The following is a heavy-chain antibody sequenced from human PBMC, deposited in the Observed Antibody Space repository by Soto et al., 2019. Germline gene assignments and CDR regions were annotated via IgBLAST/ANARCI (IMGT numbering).Heavy chain of an antibody. Sequence: EVQLLESGGGFVQPGGSLRLSCAASGFTFTNYALSWVRQAPGKGLEWVSTIGGGSGSTSYADSVKGRFSISRENSKNTLYLQMNSLRADDTAMYYCAKDWPGTSSVTSDYWGQGTLVTVSS. J-gene: IGHJ4*02. V-gene: IGHV3-23*01. CDR1: GFTFTNYA. D-gene: IGHD4-17*01. CDR2: IGGGSGST. CDR3: AKDWPGTSSVTSDY.